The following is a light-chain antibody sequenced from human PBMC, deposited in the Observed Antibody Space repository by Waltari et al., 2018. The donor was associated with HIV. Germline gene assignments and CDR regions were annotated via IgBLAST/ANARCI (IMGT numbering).Light chain of an antibody. V-gene: IGKV1-5*03. CDR1: QSISNW. Sequence: DIQMTQSPSTLSASVGDRVTITCRASQSISNWLAWYQQEPGKAPKLLIYRASNLESGVPSRCSRSGSGTEFTLTISSLQPDDFATYVCQQYNTYPRTFGQGTKVEIK. CDR2: RAS. CDR3: QQYNTYPRT. J-gene: IGKJ1*01.